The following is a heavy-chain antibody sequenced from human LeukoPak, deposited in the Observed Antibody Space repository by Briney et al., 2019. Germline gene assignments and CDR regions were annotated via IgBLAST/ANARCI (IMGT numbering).Heavy chain of an antibody. D-gene: IGHD2-21*02. J-gene: IGHJ3*01. Sequence: ASVKVSCKASGYSFSAYSVSWVRQAPGQGLEWMAMITVYNNKTDFSQKVEDRLTMTTDTSTSTAYMELKSLTSDDTAVYYCARQRFSDVRAFDVWGQGTVVSVS. CDR3: ARQRFSDVRAFDV. CDR2: ITVYNNKT. CDR1: GYSFSAYS. V-gene: IGHV1-18*01.